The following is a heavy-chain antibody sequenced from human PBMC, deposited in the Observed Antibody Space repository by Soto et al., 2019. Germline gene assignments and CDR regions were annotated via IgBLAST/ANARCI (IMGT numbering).Heavy chain of an antibody. CDR3: MRGASARDSSGYPYYFDP. Sequence: DSVEVSCKTSGYVFTGCYLHWVRQAPGQGLEWMGWINCRSGGTTYTQKFQGRVTLTMDTSTSTAYMELSSLISDDTALYYCMRGASARDSSGYPYYFDPWGQGTLVTVSS. V-gene: IGHV1-2*02. CDR2: INCRSGGT. J-gene: IGHJ4*02. CDR1: GYVFTGCY. D-gene: IGHD3-22*01.